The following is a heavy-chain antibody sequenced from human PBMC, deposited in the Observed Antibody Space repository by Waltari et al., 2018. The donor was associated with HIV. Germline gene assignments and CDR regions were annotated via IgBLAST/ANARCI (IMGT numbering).Heavy chain of an antibody. D-gene: IGHD3-22*01. CDR1: GYTFTGYY. Sequence: QVQLVQSGAEVKKHGASVKVSCKASGYTFTGYYIHWVRTAPGQGLEWMGWINPNSGGTNYAQNFQGRVTMTRDTSISTAYMELSRLRSDDTAVYYCATPSYDSSGYYSAGSEFDYWGQGTLVTVSS. CDR2: INPNSGGT. CDR3: ATPSYDSSGYYSAGSEFDY. J-gene: IGHJ4*02. V-gene: IGHV1-2*02.